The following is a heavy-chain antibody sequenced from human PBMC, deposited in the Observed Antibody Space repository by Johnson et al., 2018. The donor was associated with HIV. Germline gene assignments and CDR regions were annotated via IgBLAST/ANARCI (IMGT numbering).Heavy chain of an antibody. Sequence: QVQLLESGVGLVQPGGSLRLSCAASGFTFSSYAMHWVRQAPGKGLEWVAVISYDGSNKYYADSVKGRFTISRDNSKNTLYLQMNSLRAEDTAVYYCAKDLPYDYDSSWERAFDIWGQGTMVIVSS. D-gene: IGHD3-22*01. V-gene: IGHV3-30*04. CDR3: AKDLPYDYDSSWERAFDI. J-gene: IGHJ3*02. CDR1: GFTFSSYA. CDR2: ISYDGSNK.